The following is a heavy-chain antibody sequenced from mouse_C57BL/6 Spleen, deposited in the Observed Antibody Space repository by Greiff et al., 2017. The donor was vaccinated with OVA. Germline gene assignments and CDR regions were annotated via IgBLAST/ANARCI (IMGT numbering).Heavy chain of an antibody. CDR1: GFTFTDYY. Sequence: EVQLVESGGGLVQPGGSLSLSCAASGFTFTDYYMSWVRQPPGKALEWLGFIRNKANGYTTEYSASVKGRFTISRDNSQSILYLQMNALRAEDSATYYGARLSTGTWYFDVWGTGTTVTVSS. CDR3: ARLSTGTWYFDV. CDR2: IRNKANGYTT. J-gene: IGHJ1*03. D-gene: IGHD4-1*02. V-gene: IGHV7-3*01.